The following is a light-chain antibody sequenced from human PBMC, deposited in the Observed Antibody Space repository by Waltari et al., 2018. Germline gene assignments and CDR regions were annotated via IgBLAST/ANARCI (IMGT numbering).Light chain of an antibody. Sequence: EIVLTQSPATLSLSPGERATLSCRASQSVSSYLAWYQQKPGQAPRLLIYDASNRASGIPARFSGSGSGTDVTLTISSLEPEDFAVYYCQQRGDWPITFGPGTKVDSK. J-gene: IGKJ3*01. CDR1: QSVSSY. CDR3: QQRGDWPIT. V-gene: IGKV3-11*01. CDR2: DAS.